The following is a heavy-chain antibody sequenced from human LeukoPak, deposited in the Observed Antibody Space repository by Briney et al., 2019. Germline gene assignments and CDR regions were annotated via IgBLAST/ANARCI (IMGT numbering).Heavy chain of an antibody. CDR1: GFTFSNYA. CDR3: VIWGDYDVLTAYYVPDF. D-gene: IGHD3-9*01. J-gene: IGHJ4*02. Sequence: GGSLRLSCVASGFTFSNYAMSWVRQAPGKGLEWVSAITGSGTNRYYADSLKGRFTTSRGNSKNTVFLQMNSLRHEDTATYYCVIWGDYDVLTAYYVPDFWGQGTLVTVSS. V-gene: IGHV3-23*01. CDR2: ITGSGTNR.